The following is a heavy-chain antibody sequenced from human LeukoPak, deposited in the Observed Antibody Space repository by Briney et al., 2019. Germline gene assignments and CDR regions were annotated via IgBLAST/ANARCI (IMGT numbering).Heavy chain of an antibody. CDR3: AREGTTSYYFDY. D-gene: IGHD4-11*01. CDR2: ISHSGNII. CDR1: GFTFSSYE. Sequence: GGSLRLSCAASGFTFSSYEMNWVRQAPGKGLEFISYISHSGNIIYYADSVKGRFTISRDNAKNSLYLQMNSLRAEDTAVYYCAREGTTSYYFDYWGQGTLVTVSS. J-gene: IGHJ4*02. V-gene: IGHV3-48*03.